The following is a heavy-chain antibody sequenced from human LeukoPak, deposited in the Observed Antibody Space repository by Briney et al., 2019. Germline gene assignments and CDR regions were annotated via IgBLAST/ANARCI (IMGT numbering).Heavy chain of an antibody. CDR1: GFTFSSYA. CDR2: ISYDGSNK. Sequence: GGSLRLSCAASGFTFSSYAMHWVRQAPGKGLEWVAVISYDGSNKYYADSVKGRFTISRDNSKNTLYLQMNSLRAEDTAVYYCAREADYGGNSWGQGTLVTVSS. CDR3: AREADYGGNS. D-gene: IGHD4-23*01. V-gene: IGHV3-30-3*01. J-gene: IGHJ4*02.